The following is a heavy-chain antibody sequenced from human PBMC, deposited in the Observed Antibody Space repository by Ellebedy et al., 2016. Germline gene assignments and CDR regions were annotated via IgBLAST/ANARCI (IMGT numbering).Heavy chain of an antibody. CDR3: ARTHYYDSSGYYGGAFDI. D-gene: IGHD3-22*01. V-gene: IGHV5-51*01. Sequence: GESLKISXKGSGYSFTSYWIGWVRQMPGKGLEWMGIIYPGDSDTRYSPSFQGQVTISADKSISTAYLQWSSLKASDTAMYYCARTHYYDSSGYYGGAFDIWGQGTMVTVSS. CDR2: IYPGDSDT. J-gene: IGHJ3*02. CDR1: GYSFTSYW.